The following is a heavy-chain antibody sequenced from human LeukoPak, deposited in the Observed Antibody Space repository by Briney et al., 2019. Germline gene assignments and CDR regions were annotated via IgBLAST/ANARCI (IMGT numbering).Heavy chain of an antibody. CDR1: GYIFSIYY. CDR3: ARVPLGGAFDY. CDR2: INPRDGST. D-gene: IGHD3-16*01. V-gene: IGHV1-46*01. Sequence: ASVKVSCKAYGYIFSIYYMHWVRQAPGRGLEWMGIINPRDGSTNYAQKFQGRVTLSQDTSTGTVYWGLARVIYDDTAVYYCARVPLGGAFDYWGQGTLVTVSS. J-gene: IGHJ4*02.